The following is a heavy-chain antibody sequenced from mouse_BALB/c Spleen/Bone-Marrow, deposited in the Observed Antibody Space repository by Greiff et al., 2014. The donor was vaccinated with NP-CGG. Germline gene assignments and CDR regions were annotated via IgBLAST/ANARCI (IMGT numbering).Heavy chain of an antibody. CDR2: ISNGGGST. V-gene: IGHV5-12*02. D-gene: IGHD1-2*01. J-gene: IGHJ4*01. CDR1: GFTFSDYY. Sequence: EVMLVESGGGLVQPGGSLKLSCATSGFTFSDYYMYWVRQTPEKRQEWVAYISNGGGSTYYPDTVKGRFTISRDNAKNTLYLQMSRLKSEDTAMYYCARGGDSLLRLRSMDYWGQGTSVTVSS. CDR3: ARGGDSLLRLRSMDY.